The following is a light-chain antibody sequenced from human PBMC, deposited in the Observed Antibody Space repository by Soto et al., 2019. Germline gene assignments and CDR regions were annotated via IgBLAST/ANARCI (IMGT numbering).Light chain of an antibody. J-gene: IGLJ1*01. CDR1: SSNIGSNT. Sequence: QSVLTQPPSASGTPGQRVTIFCFGSSSNIGSNTVTWYQQLPGTAPKLLIYSNNQRPSGVPDRFSGSKSGTSASLAISGLQSEDEADYYCAAWDDSLNGNVFGTGTKLTVL. CDR2: SNN. V-gene: IGLV1-44*01. CDR3: AAWDDSLNGNV.